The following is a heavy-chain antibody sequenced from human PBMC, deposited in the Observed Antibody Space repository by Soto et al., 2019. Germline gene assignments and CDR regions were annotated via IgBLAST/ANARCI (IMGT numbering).Heavy chain of an antibody. CDR3: AHRRLGYPCFDY. J-gene: IGHJ4*02. Sequence: QITLTESGPTLGKPTQTLTLTCNFSGFAFSTSGVGVGWIRQPPGKALEWLALMYWNDKQRYSPSLKSRLTQSAETSRDRVVLTRTNMDPVDTATYYCAHRRLGYPCFDYWGQGTLVAVSS. CDR1: GFAFSTSGVG. CDR2: MYWNDKQ. D-gene: IGHD5-12*01. V-gene: IGHV2-5*01.